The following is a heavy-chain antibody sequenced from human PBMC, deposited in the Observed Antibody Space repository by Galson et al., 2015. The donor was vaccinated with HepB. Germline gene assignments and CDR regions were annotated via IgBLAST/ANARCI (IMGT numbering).Heavy chain of an antibody. V-gene: IGHV3-7*03. CDR1: GFTFSSYW. D-gene: IGHD6-6*01. J-gene: IGHJ6*03. Sequence: SLRLSCAASGFTFSSYWMSWVRQAPGKGLEWVANIKQDGSEKYYVDSVKGQFTMSRDNAKNSLYLQMNSLRAEDTAVYYCARDLYRTSSGVYEYYYMDVWGKGTTVTVSS. CDR3: ARDLYRTSSGVYEYYYMDV. CDR2: IKQDGSEK.